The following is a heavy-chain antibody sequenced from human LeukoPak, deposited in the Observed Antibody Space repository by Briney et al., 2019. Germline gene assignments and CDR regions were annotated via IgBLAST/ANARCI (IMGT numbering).Heavy chain of an antibody. J-gene: IGHJ4*02. Sequence: GESLRLSCAASGFNFSIYAMSWVRQAPGKGREWVSAISDSGGITYYAHPVKGRFTISRDNSKNTLYLQMNSLRAEDTAVYYCAKSHRGGGYELRNYFDYWGQGTLVTVSS. V-gene: IGHV3-23*01. D-gene: IGHD5-12*01. CDR1: GFNFSIYA. CDR3: AKSHRGGGYELRNYFDY. CDR2: ISDSGGIT.